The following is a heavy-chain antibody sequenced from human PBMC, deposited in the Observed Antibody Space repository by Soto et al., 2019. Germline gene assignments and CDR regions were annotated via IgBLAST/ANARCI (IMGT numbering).Heavy chain of an antibody. V-gene: IGHV1-18*01. Sequence: QVHLVQSGAEVKKPGASVKVSCKGSGYAFTTYGITWVRQAPGQGLEWMGWISAHNGNTNYAQKLQGRVTVTRDTSTSTAYMELRCLWSEDTGVYYCAGGRYGDYWGQGALVTVSS. CDR2: ISAHNGNT. D-gene: IGHD1-1*01. CDR3: AGGRYGDY. CDR1: GYAFTTYG. J-gene: IGHJ4*02.